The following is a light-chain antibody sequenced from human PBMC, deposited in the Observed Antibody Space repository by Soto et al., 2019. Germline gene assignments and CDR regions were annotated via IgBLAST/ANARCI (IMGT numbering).Light chain of an antibody. CDR3: QQYGSSPN. J-gene: IGKJ4*01. Sequence: EIVLTQSPGTLSLSPGERATLSCRASQSVSSSYLAWYQQKPGQAPRLLIYVASSRATGIPDRFSGSWSGTDFTLTISRLEPEDFAVYYWQQYGSSPNFGGGTKVEIK. CDR2: VAS. V-gene: IGKV3-20*01. CDR1: QSVSSSY.